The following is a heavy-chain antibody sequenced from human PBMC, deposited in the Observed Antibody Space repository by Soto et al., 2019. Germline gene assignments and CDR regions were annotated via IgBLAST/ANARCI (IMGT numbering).Heavy chain of an antibody. CDR1: GGSISSYY. D-gene: IGHD5-12*01. CDR2: IYYSGST. V-gene: IGHV4-59*01. CDR3: ASHTSGYVEPLFDY. Sequence: LSLTCTVSGGSISSYYWSWIRQPPGKGLEWIGYIYYSGSTNYNPSLKSRVTISVDTSKNQFSLKLSSVTAADTAVYYCASHTSGYVEPLFDYWGQGTLVTVSS. J-gene: IGHJ4*02.